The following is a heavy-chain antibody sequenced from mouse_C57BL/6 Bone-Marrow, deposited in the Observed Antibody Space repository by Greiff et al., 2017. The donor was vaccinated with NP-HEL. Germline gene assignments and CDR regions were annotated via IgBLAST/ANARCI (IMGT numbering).Heavy chain of an antibody. CDR1: GYTFTDYY. J-gene: IGHJ4*01. CDR2: IYPGSGNT. D-gene: IGHD3-2*02. V-gene: IGHV1-76*01. CDR3: ARGGDSSGFHYAMDY. Sequence: VQLQQSGAELVRPGASVKLSCKASGYTFTDYYINWVKQRPGQGLEWIARIYPGSGNTYYNEKFKGKATLTAEKSSSTAYMQLSSLTSEDSAVYFCARGGDSSGFHYAMDYWGQGTSVTVSS.